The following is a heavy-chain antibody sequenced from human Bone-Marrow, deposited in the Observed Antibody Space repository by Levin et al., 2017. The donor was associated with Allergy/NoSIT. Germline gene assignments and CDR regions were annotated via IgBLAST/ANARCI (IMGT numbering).Heavy chain of an antibody. CDR3: ARGVNGGGAAMVSRVNWFDP. CDR1: GYTFTSYA. CDR2: INTNTGNP. D-gene: IGHD5-18*01. V-gene: IGHV7-4-1*02. J-gene: IGHJ5*02. Sequence: ASVKVSCKASGYTFTSYAMNWVRQAPGQGLEWMGWINTNTGNPTYAQGFTGRFVFSLDTSVSTAYLQISSLKAEDTAVYYCARGVNGGGAAMVSRVNWFDPWGQGTLVTVSS.